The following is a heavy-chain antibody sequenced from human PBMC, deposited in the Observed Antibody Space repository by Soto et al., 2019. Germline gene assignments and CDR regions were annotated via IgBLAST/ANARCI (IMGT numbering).Heavy chain of an antibody. CDR3: AREGYCSSTSCYTGWFDP. V-gene: IGHV4-30-4*01. J-gene: IGHJ5*02. D-gene: IGHD2-2*02. CDR2: IYYSGST. CDR1: GGSISSGDYY. Sequence: SETLSLTCTVSGGSISSGDYYWSWIRQPPGKGLEWIGYIYYSGSTYYNPSLKSRVTISVDTSKNQFSLKLSSVTAADTAVYYCAREGYCSSTSCYTGWFDPWGQGTLVTVSS.